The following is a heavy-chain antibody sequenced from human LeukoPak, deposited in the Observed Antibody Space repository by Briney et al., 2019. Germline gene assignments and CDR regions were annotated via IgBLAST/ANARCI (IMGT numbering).Heavy chain of an antibody. D-gene: IGHD1-26*01. CDR3: ARAGELNYNWFDA. CDR2: IYYSGST. V-gene: IGHV4-31*03. Sequence: SQTLSLTCTVSGGSISSGGYYWSWIRRHPGKGLEWIGYIYYSGSTYYNPSLKSRVTISVDTSKNQFSLKLSSVTAADTAVYYCARAGELNYNWFDAWGEGTLVTVSS. CDR1: GGSISSGGYY. J-gene: IGHJ5*02.